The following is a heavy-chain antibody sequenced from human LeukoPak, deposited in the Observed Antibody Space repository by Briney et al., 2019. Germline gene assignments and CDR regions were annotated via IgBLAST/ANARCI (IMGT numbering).Heavy chain of an antibody. Sequence: SETLSLTCTVSGGSISSYYWSWIRQPPGKGLKWIGYIYYSGSTNYNPSLKSRVTISVDTSKNQFSLKLSSVTAADTAVYYCARAGEYCSGGSCYHRGFDPWGQGTLVTVSS. V-gene: IGHV4-59*01. CDR1: GGSISSYY. CDR3: ARAGEYCSGGSCYHRGFDP. CDR2: IYYSGST. D-gene: IGHD2-15*01. J-gene: IGHJ5*02.